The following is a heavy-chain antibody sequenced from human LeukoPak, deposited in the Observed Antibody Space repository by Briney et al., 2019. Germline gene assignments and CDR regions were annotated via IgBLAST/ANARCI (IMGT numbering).Heavy chain of an antibody. Sequence: GGSLRLSCSAPGFTFSSYAMHWVRQAPGKGLEYVSAISSNGGSTYYAESVKGRFTISRDNSKNTLYLQMSSLRAEDTAVYYCVKDPGSGWYCYYYGMDVWGKGTTVTVSS. CDR2: ISSNGGST. J-gene: IGHJ6*04. CDR3: VKDPGSGWYCYYYGMDV. V-gene: IGHV3-64D*06. CDR1: GFTFSSYA. D-gene: IGHD6-19*01.